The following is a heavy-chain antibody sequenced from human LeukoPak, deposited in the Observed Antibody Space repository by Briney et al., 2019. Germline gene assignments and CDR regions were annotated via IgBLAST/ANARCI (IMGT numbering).Heavy chain of an antibody. CDR2: IYHSGST. CDR1: GCSISSGYY. D-gene: IGHD5-18*01. J-gene: IGHJ3*02. CDR3: ARRVDTAMDDDAFDI. Sequence: SETLSLTCAVSGCSISSGYYWGWIRQPPGKGLEWIGSIYHSGSTYYNPSLKSRVTISVDTSKNQFSLKLSSVTAADTAVYYCARRVDTAMDDDAFDIWGQGTMVTVSS. V-gene: IGHV4-38-2*01.